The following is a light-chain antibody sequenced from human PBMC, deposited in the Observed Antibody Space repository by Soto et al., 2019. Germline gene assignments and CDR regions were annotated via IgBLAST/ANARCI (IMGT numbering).Light chain of an antibody. J-gene: IGKJ5*01. Sequence: EIVCPQSPGTLSLSPGSGATLSCRASQSVSSSYLAWYQQKPGQAPRLLIYGASSRATGIPDRFSGSGSGPDFTLTISSLEPEDFAVYYCQQRSNWPPITFGQGTRLEIK. V-gene: IGKV3D-20*02. CDR3: QQRSNWPPIT. CDR2: GAS. CDR1: QSVSSSY.